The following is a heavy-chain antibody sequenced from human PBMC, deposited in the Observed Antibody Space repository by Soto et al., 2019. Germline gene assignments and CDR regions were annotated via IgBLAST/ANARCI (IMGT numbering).Heavy chain of an antibody. CDR2: IGGSGGYI. J-gene: IGHJ4*02. CDR3: AKDPVFFHSGSLYDYFDH. Sequence: EVQLLESGGDLVQPGGSLRLSCVVSGFTFSNFAMSWVRQAPGKGPEWVAAIGGSGGYIIYADSVKGRFTISRDDSKNTLYLQMNSLRAEDTAVYYCAKDPVFFHSGSLYDYFDHWGQGTLVTVSS. D-gene: IGHD6-13*01. CDR1: GFTFSNFA. V-gene: IGHV3-23*01.